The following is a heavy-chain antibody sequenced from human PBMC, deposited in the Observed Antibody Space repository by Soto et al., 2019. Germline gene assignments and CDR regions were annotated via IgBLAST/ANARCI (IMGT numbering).Heavy chain of an antibody. Sequence: SETLSLTCSVSGDSIRDYYWSWIRQPAGKGLEWIGRMSSSGSTNYNPSLKSRVTMSTDTSVNQLSLTLRTVTAADTAIYYCATMYNSGFYRSAAYYYFYGMDVWGQGTTVTVSS. CDR2: MSSSGST. V-gene: IGHV4-4*07. CDR1: GDSIRDYY. CDR3: ATMYNSGFYRSAAYYYFYGMDV. J-gene: IGHJ6*02. D-gene: IGHD5-12*01.